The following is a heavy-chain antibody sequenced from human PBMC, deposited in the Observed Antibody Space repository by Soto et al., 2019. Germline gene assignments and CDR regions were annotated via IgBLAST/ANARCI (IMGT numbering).Heavy chain of an antibody. J-gene: IGHJ6*02. CDR2: LFYSGST. V-gene: IGHV4-59*01. Sequence: SETLSLTCTVSGGSIRSYYWNWIRQTPGKGLEWIGYLFYSGSTDYNPSLKSRVTISVDTSKNQFSLKLNSVTAADTAVYYCARDLGYGVDYYYYGMDVWGQGTTVTVSS. D-gene: IGHD5-12*01. CDR1: GGSIRSYY. CDR3: ARDLGYGVDYYYYGMDV.